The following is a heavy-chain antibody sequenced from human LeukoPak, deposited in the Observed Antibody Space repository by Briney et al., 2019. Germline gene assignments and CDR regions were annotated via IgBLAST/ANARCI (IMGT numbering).Heavy chain of an antibody. CDR2: INSDGSST. Sequence: PGGSLRLSCAASGFTFSSYCMHWVRQAPGKGLVWVSRINSDGSSTSYADSVKGRFTISRDNAKNTLYLQMNSLRAEDTAVYYCARGGGYYDSSGYYDYWGQGTLVTVSS. J-gene: IGHJ4*02. D-gene: IGHD3-22*01. V-gene: IGHV3-74*01. CDR3: ARGGGYYDSSGYYDY. CDR1: GFTFSSYC.